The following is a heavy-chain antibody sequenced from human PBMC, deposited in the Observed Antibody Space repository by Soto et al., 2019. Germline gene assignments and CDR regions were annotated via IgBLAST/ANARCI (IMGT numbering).Heavy chain of an antibody. D-gene: IGHD5-12*01. J-gene: IGHJ3*02. Sequence: QITLKESGPTLVKPTQTLTLTCTFSGFSLSTSGVGVGWIRQPPGKALEWLALIYWDDDKRYSPSLKSRLTITKDTSNNQVVLTMTNMDPVDTATYYCAHSLDSGYAISLLAFDIWGQGTMVTVSS. CDR1: GFSLSTSGVG. V-gene: IGHV2-5*02. CDR2: IYWDDDK. CDR3: AHSLDSGYAISLLAFDI.